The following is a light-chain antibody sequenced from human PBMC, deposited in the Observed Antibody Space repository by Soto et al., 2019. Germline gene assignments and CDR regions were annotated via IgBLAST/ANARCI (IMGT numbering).Light chain of an antibody. V-gene: IGKV3-20*01. J-gene: IGKJ4*01. CDR2: RTS. Sequence: EIVLTQSPDTLSLSPGERATLSCRASQSVGSSFLAWYQQKPGQAPRLLIYRTSTRATGIPDRFTGSGSGTDFTRTISRREPEDFAVYYCQQYENSPLTFGGVNKVVIK. CDR3: QQYENSPLT. CDR1: QSVGSSF.